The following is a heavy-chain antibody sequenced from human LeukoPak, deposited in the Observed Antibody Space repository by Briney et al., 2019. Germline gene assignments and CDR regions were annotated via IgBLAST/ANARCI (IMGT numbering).Heavy chain of an antibody. D-gene: IGHD6-19*01. V-gene: IGHV1-8*01. CDR1: GYTFTSYD. CDR3: ARGFGAVANYYYYGMDV. J-gene: IGHJ6*02. CDR2: MNPNSGNT. Sequence: GASVKVSCKASGYTFTSYDINWVRQATGQGLEWMGWMNPNSGNTGYAQKFQGRVTMTRNTSISTAYMELSSLRSEDTAVYYCARGFGAVANYYYYGMDVWGQGTTVTVSS.